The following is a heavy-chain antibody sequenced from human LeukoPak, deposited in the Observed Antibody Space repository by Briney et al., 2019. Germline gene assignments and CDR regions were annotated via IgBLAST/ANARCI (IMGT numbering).Heavy chain of an antibody. V-gene: IGHV4-31*03. CDR2: IYYSGST. D-gene: IGHD6-13*01. J-gene: IGHJ6*03. CDR1: GGSISSGGYY. CDR3: ARAPRGVAAAGTVSRHNYYYYYYMDV. Sequence: SQTLSLTCTVSGGSISSGGYYWSWIRQHPGKGLEWIGYIYYSGSTYYNPSLKSRVTISVDTSKNQFSLKLSSVTAADTAVYYCARAPRGVAAAGTVSRHNYYYYYYMDVWGKGTTVTVPS.